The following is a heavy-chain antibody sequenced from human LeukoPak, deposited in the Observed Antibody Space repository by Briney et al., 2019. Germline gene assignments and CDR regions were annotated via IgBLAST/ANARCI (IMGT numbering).Heavy chain of an antibody. CDR1: GFTFSSYS. CDR2: IGSSGSYI. D-gene: IGHD4-23*01. V-gene: IGHV3-21*01. CDR3: ARERASGNSDY. Sequence: GGSLRLSCAASGFTFSSYSMNWVRQAPGKGLEWVSFIGSSGSYIYYADSVKGRFTISRDNAKNSLYLQMNSLRAEDTAVYYCARERASGNSDYWGQGTLVTVSS. J-gene: IGHJ4*02.